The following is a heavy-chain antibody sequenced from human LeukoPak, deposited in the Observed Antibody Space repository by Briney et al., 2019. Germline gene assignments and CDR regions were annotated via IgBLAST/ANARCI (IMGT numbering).Heavy chain of an antibody. CDR3: AREATNYDILTGYYSAFDI. V-gene: IGHV4-59*01. D-gene: IGHD3-9*01. CDR1: GGSISSYY. CDR2: IYYSGST. J-gene: IGHJ3*02. Sequence: SETLSLTCTVSGGSISSYYWSWIRQPPGKGLEWIGYIYYSGSTNYNPSLKSRVTISVDTSKNQFSLKLSSVTAADTAVYYCAREATNYDILTGYYSAFDIWGQGTMVTVSS.